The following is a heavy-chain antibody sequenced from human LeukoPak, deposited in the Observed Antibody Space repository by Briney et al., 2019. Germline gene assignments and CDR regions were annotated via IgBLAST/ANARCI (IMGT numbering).Heavy chain of an antibody. Sequence: PGGSLRLSCAASGFTFSSYGMHWVRQAPGKGLEWVAVISYDGSNKYYADSVKGRFTISRDNSKNTLYLQMNSLRAEDTAVYYCAKDLVATITGFNGMDVWGQGTTVTVSS. D-gene: IGHD5-12*01. V-gene: IGHV3-30*18. J-gene: IGHJ6*02. CDR2: ISYDGSNK. CDR3: AKDLVATITGFNGMDV. CDR1: GFTFSSYG.